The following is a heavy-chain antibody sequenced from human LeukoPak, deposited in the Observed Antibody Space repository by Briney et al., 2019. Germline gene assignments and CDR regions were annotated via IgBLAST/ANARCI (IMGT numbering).Heavy chain of an antibody. CDR2: IKVDGTEK. J-gene: IGHJ4*02. V-gene: IGHV3-7*05. D-gene: IGHD1-1*01. CDR1: GFTFSGYW. CDR3: ARDWNGSGTAFDH. Sequence: GGSLRLSCAASGFTFSGYWMSWVRQAPGKGLEWVANIKVDGTEKYYVDSVKGRFTISRDNAKNSLSLQMSSLRAEDTAVYYCARDWNGSGTAFDHWGQGTLVTVSS.